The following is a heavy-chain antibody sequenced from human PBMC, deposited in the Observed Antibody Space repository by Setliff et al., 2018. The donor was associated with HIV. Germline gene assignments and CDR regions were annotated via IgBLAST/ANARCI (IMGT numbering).Heavy chain of an antibody. CDR3: ARGADYGGNSGEGFGP. CDR1: GGSISSYY. V-gene: IGHV4-59*01. D-gene: IGHD4-17*01. J-gene: IGHJ5*02. CDR2: IYYSGST. Sequence: SETLSLTCTVSGGSISSYYWSWVRQPPGKGLEWIGYIYYSGSTNYNPSLKSRVTISVDTSKNQFSLKLRSVTAADTAVYYCARGADYGGNSGEGFGPWGQGTLVTVSS.